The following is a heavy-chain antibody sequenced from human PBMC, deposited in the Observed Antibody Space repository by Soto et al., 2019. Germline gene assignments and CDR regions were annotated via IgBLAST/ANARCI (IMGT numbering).Heavy chain of an antibody. CDR3: ARDVLMVYAGWFDP. CDR1: VGSFIGYY. Sequence: SETLSLTCAFYVGSFIGYYWSWIRQPPGKGLEWIGEINHSGSTNYNPSLKSRVTISVDTSKNQFSLKLSSVTAADTAVYYCARDVLMVYAGWFDPWGQGTLVTVSS. CDR2: INHSGST. V-gene: IGHV4-34*01. J-gene: IGHJ5*02. D-gene: IGHD2-8*01.